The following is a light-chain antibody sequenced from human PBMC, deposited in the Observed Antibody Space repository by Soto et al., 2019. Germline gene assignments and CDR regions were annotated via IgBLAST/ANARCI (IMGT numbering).Light chain of an antibody. Sequence: QSVLTQPPSASTTPGQTVTISCSGSNANIGNNKVNWYQQLPGTAPKLLIYSSNQRPSGVPDRFSGSKAGTSASLAISGLQSEDEANYYCATWDDSLHGDVFGAGTKVTVL. V-gene: IGLV1-44*01. CDR3: ATWDDSLHGDV. CDR1: NANIGNNK. J-gene: IGLJ1*01. CDR2: SSN.